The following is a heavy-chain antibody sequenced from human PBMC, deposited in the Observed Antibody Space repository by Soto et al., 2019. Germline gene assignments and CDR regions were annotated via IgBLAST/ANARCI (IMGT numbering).Heavy chain of an antibody. CDR1: GGSFSGYY. CDR2: INHSGST. V-gene: IGHV4-34*01. D-gene: IGHD6-6*01. Sequence: SETLSLTCAVYGGSFSGYYWSWIRQPPGKGLEWIGEINHSGSTNYNPPLKSRVTISVDTSKNQFSLKLSSVTAADTAVYYCARSRLPRVWGQGTTVTVSS. CDR3: ARSRLPRV. J-gene: IGHJ6*02.